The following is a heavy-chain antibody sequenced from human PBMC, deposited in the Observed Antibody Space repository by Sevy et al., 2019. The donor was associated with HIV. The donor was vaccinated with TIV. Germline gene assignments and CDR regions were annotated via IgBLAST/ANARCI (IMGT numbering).Heavy chain of an antibody. Sequence: ASVKVSCKASGYTFTSYYMHWVRQAPGQGLEWMGIINPSGGSTSYAQKFQGRVTMTRDTSTSTVYMELGSLRSEDTAVYYCARDSQSRVYDFWSGYSPQNYYYYGMDVWGQGTTVTVSS. CDR3: ARDSQSRVYDFWSGYSPQNYYYYGMDV. J-gene: IGHJ6*02. CDR2: INPSGGST. CDR1: GYTFTSYY. V-gene: IGHV1-46*01. D-gene: IGHD3-3*01.